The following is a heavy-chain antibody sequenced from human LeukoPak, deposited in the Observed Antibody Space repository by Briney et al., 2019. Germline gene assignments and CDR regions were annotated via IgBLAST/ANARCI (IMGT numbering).Heavy chain of an antibody. CDR3: ARDRYGGNWFDP. J-gene: IGHJ5*02. V-gene: IGHV1-18*01. CDR2: ISAYNGNT. Sequence: AASVKVSCKASGYTFTSYGISWVRHAPGQGLEWMGWISAYNGNTNYAQKLQGRVTMTTDTSTSTAYMELRSLRSGDTAVYYCARDRYGGNWFDPWGQGTLVTVSS. CDR1: GYTFTSYG. D-gene: IGHD4-23*01.